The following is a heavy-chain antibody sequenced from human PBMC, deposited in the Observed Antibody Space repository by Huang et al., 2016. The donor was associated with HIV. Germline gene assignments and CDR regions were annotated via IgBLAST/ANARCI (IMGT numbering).Heavy chain of an antibody. J-gene: IGHJ4*02. CDR3: AKGGAGYHNGPEY. Sequence: QVRLVESGGGVVQPGGSLTLSCEASGFTFSTFGMYWVGQAAVKGVEWGAHSRFDGNKKVYEESLKGRFTIFRENSKNTVYVEMNSLTGEDTAMYFCAKGGAGYHNGPEYWGQGTQVIVS. CDR1: GFTFSTFG. V-gene: IGHV3-30*02. CDR2: SRFDGNKK. D-gene: IGHD2-8*01.